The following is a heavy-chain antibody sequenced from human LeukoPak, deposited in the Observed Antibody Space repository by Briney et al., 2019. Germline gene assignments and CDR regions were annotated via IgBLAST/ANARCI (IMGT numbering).Heavy chain of an antibody. D-gene: IGHD6-6*01. CDR1: GFTFSSYG. V-gene: IGHV3-30*03. CDR3: AREAPNYYYMDV. J-gene: IGHJ6*03. CDR2: ISFDASNK. Sequence: GGSLRLSCAASGFTFSSYGMHWVRQAPGKGLEWVAVISFDASNKYYADSVKGRFTISRDNSKNTLYLQMNSLRAEDTAVYYCAREAPNYYYMDVWGKGTTVTVSS.